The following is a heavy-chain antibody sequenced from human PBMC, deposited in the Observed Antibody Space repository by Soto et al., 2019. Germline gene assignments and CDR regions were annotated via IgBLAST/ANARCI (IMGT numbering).Heavy chain of an antibody. CDR3: ARGPNPYYFDY. J-gene: IGHJ4*02. CDR2: INAGNGNT. CDR1: GYTFTSYA. V-gene: IGHV1-3*01. Sequence: QVQLVQSGAEVKKPGASVKVSCKASGYTFTSYAMHWVRQAPGQRLEWMGWINAGNGNTKYSQKFQGRVTITRDTSASPAYMELSSLRSEDTAVYYWARGPNPYYFDYWGQGTLFTVSS.